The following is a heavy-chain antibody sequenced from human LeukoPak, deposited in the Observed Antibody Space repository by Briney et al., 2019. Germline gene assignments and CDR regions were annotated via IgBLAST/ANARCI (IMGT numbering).Heavy chain of an antibody. V-gene: IGHV3-23*01. Sequence: GSLRLSCAASGFIFSNDAMSWVRQAPGKGLEWVSAISGSGGITHYADSVKGRFTISRDNFKNTVYLQMNSLRAEDTAVYYCAKDRTPFDYWGQGTLVTVSS. CDR2: ISGSGGIT. CDR3: AKDRTPFDY. CDR1: GFIFSNDA. J-gene: IGHJ4*02.